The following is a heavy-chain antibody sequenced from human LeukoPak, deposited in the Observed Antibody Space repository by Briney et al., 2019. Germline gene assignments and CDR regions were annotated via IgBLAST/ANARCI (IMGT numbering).Heavy chain of an antibody. CDR3: TIVVVTAYDAFDI. J-gene: IGHJ3*02. D-gene: IGHD2-21*02. CDR1: GLTFSSYG. CDR2: IRYDGSNK. V-gene: IGHV3-30*02. Sequence: QPGGSLRLSCAASGLTFSSYGMHWVRQAPGKGLEWVAFIRYDGSNKYYADSVKGRFTISRDNSKNTLYLQMNSLRAEDTAVYYCTIVVVTAYDAFDIWGQGTMVTVSS.